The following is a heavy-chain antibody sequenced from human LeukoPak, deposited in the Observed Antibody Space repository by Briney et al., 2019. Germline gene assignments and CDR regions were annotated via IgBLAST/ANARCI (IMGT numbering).Heavy chain of an antibody. CDR2: INPSVGST. CDR3: ARASRGIAVAGTIDY. J-gene: IGHJ4*02. Sequence: ASVKVSCKASGYTFTSYYMHWVRQAPGQGLEWMGIINPSVGSTSYAQKFQGRVTMTRDTSTSTVYMELSSLRSEDTAVYYCARASRGIAVAGTIDYWGQGTLVTVSS. D-gene: IGHD6-19*01. V-gene: IGHV1-46*01. CDR1: GYTFTSYY.